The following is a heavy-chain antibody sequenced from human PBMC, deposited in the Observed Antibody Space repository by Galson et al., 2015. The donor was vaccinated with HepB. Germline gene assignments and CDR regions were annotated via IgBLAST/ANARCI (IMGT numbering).Heavy chain of an antibody. CDR2: ISPYNGNT. Sequence: SVKVSCKASGYSFISYGISWVRQAPGQGLEWVGWISPYNGNTNHAQHLQGRVTMTTDTPTGSAYMELRNLRSADTAVYYCARGFSGSWSPYYFDFWGQGTLLTVSS. J-gene: IGHJ4*02. CDR3: ARGFSGSWSPYYFDF. D-gene: IGHD6-13*01. CDR1: GYSFISYG. V-gene: IGHV1-18*01.